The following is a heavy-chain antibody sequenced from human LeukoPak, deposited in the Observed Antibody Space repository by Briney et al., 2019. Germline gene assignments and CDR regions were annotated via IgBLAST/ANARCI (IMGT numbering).Heavy chain of an antibody. CDR2: IIPIFGTA. D-gene: IGHD1-26*01. Sequence: SVKVSCKASGGTISSYAISWVRQAPGQGLEWMGRIIPIFGTANYAQKFQGRVTITTDESTSTAYMELSSLRSEDTAVYYCARRHPWEWEDAFDIWGQGTMVTVSS. CDR1: GGTISSYA. J-gene: IGHJ3*02. CDR3: ARRHPWEWEDAFDI. V-gene: IGHV1-69*05.